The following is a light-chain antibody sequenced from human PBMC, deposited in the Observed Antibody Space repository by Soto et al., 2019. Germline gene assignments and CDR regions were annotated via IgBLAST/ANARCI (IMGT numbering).Light chain of an antibody. J-gene: IGKJ4*01. V-gene: IGKV3-20*01. CDR3: QQYGSSPLT. Sequence: EIVLTQSPGTLSLSPGERATLSCRASQSVSNNYLAWYQQKPGQAPRLLIYGAFSRATGIPDGFSGGGSGTDFTLTISRLEPEDFAVYYCQQYGSSPLTFGGGTKVEIK. CDR2: GAF. CDR1: QSVSNNY.